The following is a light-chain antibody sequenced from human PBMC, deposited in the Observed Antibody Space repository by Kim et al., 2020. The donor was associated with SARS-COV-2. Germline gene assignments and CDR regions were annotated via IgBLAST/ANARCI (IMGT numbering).Light chain of an antibody. CDR2: GKN. Sequence: SSELTQDPAVSVALGQTVRITCQGDSLRSYYASWYQQKPGQAPILVIYGKNNRPSGIPDRFSGSSSGNTASLTITGAQAGEEADYYCNSRDSSDNLVFGGGTKVTVL. V-gene: IGLV3-19*01. J-gene: IGLJ2*01. CDR1: SLRSYY. CDR3: NSRDSSDNLV.